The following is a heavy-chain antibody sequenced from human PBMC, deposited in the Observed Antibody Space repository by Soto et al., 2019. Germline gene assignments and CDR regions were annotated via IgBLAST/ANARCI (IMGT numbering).Heavy chain of an antibody. Sequence: EVQLVESGGGLVKPGGSHRLSCAASGFTFSNAWMNWVRQAPGKGLEWVGRIKTSIDGWTTDYAAPVKGRFTISRDDSKSTLYLQMNSLKIEDTAVYYCTTTDAFDIWGQGTMVTVSS. CDR2: IKTSIDGWTT. CDR1: GFTFSNAW. V-gene: IGHV3-15*01. CDR3: TTTDAFDI. J-gene: IGHJ3*02.